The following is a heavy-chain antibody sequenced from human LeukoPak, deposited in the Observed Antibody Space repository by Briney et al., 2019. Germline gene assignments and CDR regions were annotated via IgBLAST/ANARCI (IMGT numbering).Heavy chain of an antibody. D-gene: IGHD2/OR15-2a*01. CDR2: ISSSGSTI. V-gene: IGHV3-48*03. Sequence: PGGSLRLSCAASGFTFRTYEMNWVRQAPGKGLEWLSYISSSGSTIYQADAVKGRFIISRDNAKNSLFLQMNSLRGEDTAVYYCARDSMTSGEFDYWGQGTVVTVSS. CDR3: ARDSMTSGEFDY. CDR1: GFTFRTYE. J-gene: IGHJ4*02.